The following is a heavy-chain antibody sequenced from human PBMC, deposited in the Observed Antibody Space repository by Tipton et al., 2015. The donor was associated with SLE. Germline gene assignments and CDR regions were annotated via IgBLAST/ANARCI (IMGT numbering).Heavy chain of an antibody. CDR2: IYSSGST. V-gene: IGHV4-4*07. D-gene: IGHD1-26*01. CDR3: ARGGGSYYDY. Sequence: TLSLTCTVSGGSISGYYWSWIRQPAGKGLEWIGRIYSSGSTIYNPPLKSRLTRSLETSKNQFSLRVRSVTAADTAVYYCARGGGSYYDYWGQGTLVTVSS. J-gene: IGHJ4*02. CDR1: GGSISGYY.